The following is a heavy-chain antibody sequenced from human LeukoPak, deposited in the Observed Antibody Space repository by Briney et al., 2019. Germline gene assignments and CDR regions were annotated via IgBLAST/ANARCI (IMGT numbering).Heavy chain of an antibody. J-gene: IGHJ5*02. CDR3: ARDSIAAAGAFWFDP. CDR1: GGSISSYY. V-gene: IGHV4-59*01. D-gene: IGHD6-13*01. CDR2: IYYSGST. Sequence: SETLSLTCTVSGGSISSYYWSWIRQPPGKGLEWIGYIYYSGSTNYNPSLKSRVTISVDTSKNQFSLKLGSVTAADTAVYYCARDSIAAAGAFWFDPWGQGALVTVSS.